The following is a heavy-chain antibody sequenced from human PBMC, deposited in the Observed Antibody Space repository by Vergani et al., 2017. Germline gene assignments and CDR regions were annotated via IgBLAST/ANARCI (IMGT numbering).Heavy chain of an antibody. CDR1: GASINNDDFH. J-gene: IGHJ5*02. CDR3: ARRGDYDPLTGKTNYFDP. D-gene: IGHD3-9*01. Sequence: QVVLQESGPGLVKASQTLSLTCTVSGASINNDDFHWSWIRHRPGKGLEWIGYISHTGSAYYNSSLKGRVTLSVDTSKNQFSLMMNSVTDADAAVYFCARRGDYDPLTGKTNYFDPWGQGTLVTVSS. V-gene: IGHV4-31*03. CDR2: ISHTGSA.